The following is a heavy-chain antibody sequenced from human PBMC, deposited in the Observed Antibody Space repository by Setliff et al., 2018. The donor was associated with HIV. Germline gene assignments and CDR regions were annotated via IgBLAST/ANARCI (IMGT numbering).Heavy chain of an antibody. J-gene: IGHJ4*02. V-gene: IGHV1-2*04. CDR3: ARGGQSHYYDSSGYYLYYFDY. CDR2: ISPNSGGT. Sequence: ASVKVSCKASGYTFTGYYMHWVRQAPGQGLEWMGWISPNSGGTNYAQKFQGWVTMTRDTSISTAYMELSRLRSDDTAVYYCARGGQSHYYDSSGYYLYYFDYWGQGTLVTVSS. D-gene: IGHD3-22*01. CDR1: GYTFTGYY.